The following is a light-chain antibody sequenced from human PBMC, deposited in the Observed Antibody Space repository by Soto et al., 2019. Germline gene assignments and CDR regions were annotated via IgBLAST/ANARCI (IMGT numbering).Light chain of an antibody. CDR3: QQYDDWLRLT. J-gene: IGKJ4*01. V-gene: IGKV3D-15*01. Sequence: EIVMTQSPATLSVSPGERATLSCRASQSVNIYLAWYQQKPGQAPRLLIIGASSRATGIPARFSGSGSGTEFNLTIISLQSEDFAVYFCQQYDDWLRLTFGGGTKVEIK. CDR1: QSVNIY. CDR2: GAS.